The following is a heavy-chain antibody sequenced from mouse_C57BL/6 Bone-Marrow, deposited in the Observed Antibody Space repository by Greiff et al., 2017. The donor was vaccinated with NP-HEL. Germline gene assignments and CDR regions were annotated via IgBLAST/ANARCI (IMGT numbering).Heavy chain of an antibody. V-gene: IGHV1-26*01. CDR2: INPNNGGT. Sequence: VQLQQSGPELVKPGASVKISCKASGYTFTDYYMNWVKQSHGKSLEWIGDINPNNGGTSYNQKFKGKATLTVDKSSSTAYMELRSLTSEDSAVYYCAREELGGGDYWGQGTTLTVSS. D-gene: IGHD4-1*01. J-gene: IGHJ2*01. CDR3: AREELGGGDY. CDR1: GYTFTDYY.